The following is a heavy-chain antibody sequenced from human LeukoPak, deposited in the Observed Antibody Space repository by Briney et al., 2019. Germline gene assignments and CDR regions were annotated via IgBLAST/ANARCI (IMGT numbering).Heavy chain of an antibody. J-gene: IGHJ6*02. CDR2: ISSFSSYT. CDR1: GFTFSAFS. V-gene: IGHV3-21*01. D-gene: IGHD5-18*01. Sequence: PGGSLRLSCAASGFTFSAFSMNWVRQAPGKGLEWVSSISSFSSYTYYAGSVKGRFTISRDNAKNSLYLQMNSLRAEDTAVYYCARVAIQNDMDVWGQGTTVTVSS. CDR3: ARVAIQNDMDV.